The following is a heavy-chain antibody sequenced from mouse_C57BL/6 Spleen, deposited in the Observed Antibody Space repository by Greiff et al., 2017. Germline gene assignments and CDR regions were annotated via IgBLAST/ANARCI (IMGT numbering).Heavy chain of an antibody. V-gene: IGHV1-4*01. Sequence: VQLQQSGAELARPGASVKMSCKASGYTFTSYTMHWVKQRPGQGLEWIGYINPSSGYTKYNQKFKDKATLTADKSSSTAYMQLSSLTSEDSAVYYCAREGYDYDVGFAYWGQGTLVTVSA. CDR2: INPSSGYT. CDR1: GYTFTSYT. J-gene: IGHJ3*01. CDR3: AREGYDYDVGFAY. D-gene: IGHD2-4*01.